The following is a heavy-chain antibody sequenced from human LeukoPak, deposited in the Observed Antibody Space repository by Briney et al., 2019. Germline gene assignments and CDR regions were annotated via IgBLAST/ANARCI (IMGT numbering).Heavy chain of an antibody. D-gene: IGHD5-18*01. CDR2: IRYDGSNK. Sequence: PGGSLRLSCAASGFTFNSYGMHWVRQAPGKGLEWVAFIRYDGSNKYYADSVKGRFTISRDNSKNTLYLQMNSLRAEDTAVYYCARGQRGYSYGFDYYYMDVWGKGTTVTVSS. CDR1: GFTFNSYG. J-gene: IGHJ6*03. V-gene: IGHV3-30*02. CDR3: ARGQRGYSYGFDYYYMDV.